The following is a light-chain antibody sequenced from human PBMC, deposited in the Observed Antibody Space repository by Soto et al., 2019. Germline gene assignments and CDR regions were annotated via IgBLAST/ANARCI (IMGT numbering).Light chain of an antibody. Sequence: DIQLTQSPSFLSASVGDRVTITCRASQDINTYLAWYQQKPGKAPKLLIFAASTLQNGVPPRFSGSGSGTEFTVTITSLQPEDFATYYCQQRKSYPLTFGQGTRVEIK. CDR1: QDINTY. CDR2: AAS. J-gene: IGKJ5*01. V-gene: IGKV1-9*01. CDR3: QQRKSYPLT.